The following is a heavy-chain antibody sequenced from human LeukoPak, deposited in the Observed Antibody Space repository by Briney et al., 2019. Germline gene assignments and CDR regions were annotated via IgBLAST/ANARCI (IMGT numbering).Heavy chain of an antibody. CDR2: INPNSGAT. CDR1: GYTFVDFY. V-gene: IGHV1-2*02. D-gene: IGHD1-26*01. J-gene: IGHJ4*02. CDR3: VRDGGGSHYLSFDF. Sequence: ASVKVSCMASGYTFVDFYMHWVRQAPGQGLEWMGWINPNSGATNYVRKFRVRLTMTRDTSINTAYLEMSSLRSDDTAVYYCVRDGGGSHYLSFDFWGQGSLITVSS.